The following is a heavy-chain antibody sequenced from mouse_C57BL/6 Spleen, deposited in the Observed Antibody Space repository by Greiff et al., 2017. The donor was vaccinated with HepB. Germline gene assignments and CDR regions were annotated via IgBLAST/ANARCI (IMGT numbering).Heavy chain of an antibody. J-gene: IGHJ4*01. Sequence: EVNVVESEGGLVQPGSSMKLSCTASGFTFSDDYMAWVRQVPEKGLEWVANINYDGSSTYYLDSLKSRFIISRDNAKNMLYLQMSRLKSEDTATYDCAREEDTTRDMEYWGQGTSVTVSS. CDR2: INYDGSST. CDR1: GFTFSDDY. D-gene: IGHD1-1*01. CDR3: AREEDTTRDMEY. V-gene: IGHV5-16*01.